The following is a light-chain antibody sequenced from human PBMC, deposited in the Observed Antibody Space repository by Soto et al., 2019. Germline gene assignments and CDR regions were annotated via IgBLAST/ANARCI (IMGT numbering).Light chain of an antibody. J-gene: IGKJ2*01. V-gene: IGKV1-39*01. CDR3: QQSYSAPYT. Sequence: DIPMTQSPSSLSASVGDRVTITCRASQSITNRLNWYQQKPGKAPKLLIYAASSFQSGVPSRFSGSGSGTDFTLTISSLHPEDFATYSCQQSYSAPYTFGLGTKLETK. CDR1: QSITNR. CDR2: AAS.